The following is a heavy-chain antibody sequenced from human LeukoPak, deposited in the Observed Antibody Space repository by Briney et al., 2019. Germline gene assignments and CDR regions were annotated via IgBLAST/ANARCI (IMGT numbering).Heavy chain of an antibody. CDR2: IIPIFGTA. V-gene: IGHV1-69*13. D-gene: IGHD1-26*01. CDR1: GGTFSSYA. J-gene: IGHJ4*02. CDR3: ARGVGSLAPILEG. Sequence: SEKVSCKASGGTFSSYAISWVRQAPGQGLEWMGGIIPIFGTANYAQKFQGRVTITADESTSTAYMELSSPRSEDTAVYYCARGVGSLAPILEGWGQGTLVTVSS.